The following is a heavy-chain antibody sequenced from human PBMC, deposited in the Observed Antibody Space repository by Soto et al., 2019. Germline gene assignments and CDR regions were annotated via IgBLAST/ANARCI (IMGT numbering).Heavy chain of an antibody. CDR3: ARDFEPWELLSYYFDY. J-gene: IGHJ4*02. CDR2: ISYDGSNE. Sequence: PGGSLRLSCEASGFTFSNYGTHWVRQAPGEGLEWVAHISYDGSNEHYTDSVKGRFTISRDNSKNTLYLQMNSLRAEDTAVYYCARDFEPWELLSYYFDYWGQGTLVTVSS. V-gene: IGHV3-30*03. CDR1: GFTFSNYG. D-gene: IGHD1-26*01.